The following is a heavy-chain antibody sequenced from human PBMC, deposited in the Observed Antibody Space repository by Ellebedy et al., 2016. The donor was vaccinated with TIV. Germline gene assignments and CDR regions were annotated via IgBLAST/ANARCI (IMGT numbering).Heavy chain of an antibody. J-gene: IGHJ3*02. V-gene: IGHV3-23*01. CDR1: GFTFSSSA. Sequence: GESLKISXAASGFTFSSSAMSWVRQAPGKGLEWVSAISGSGGSTYYADSVKGRFTISRDNSKNTLYLQMNSLRAEDTAVYYCAKSFGELGAFDIWGQGTMVTVSS. D-gene: IGHD3-10*01. CDR2: ISGSGGST. CDR3: AKSFGELGAFDI.